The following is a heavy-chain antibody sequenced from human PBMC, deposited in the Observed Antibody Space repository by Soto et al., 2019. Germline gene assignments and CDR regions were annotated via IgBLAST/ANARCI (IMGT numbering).Heavy chain of an antibody. V-gene: IGHV3-33*01. CDR3: ARDHRYCSGGSCPGPYYYGMDV. J-gene: IGHJ6*02. D-gene: IGHD2-15*01. CDR2: IWYDGSNK. CDR1: GFTFSSYG. Sequence: HPGGSLRLSCAASGFTFSSYGMHWVRQAPGKGLEWVAVIWYDGSNKYYADSVKGRFTISRDNSKNTLYLQMNSLRAEDTAVYYCARDHRYCSGGSCPGPYYYGMDVWGQGTTVTVSS.